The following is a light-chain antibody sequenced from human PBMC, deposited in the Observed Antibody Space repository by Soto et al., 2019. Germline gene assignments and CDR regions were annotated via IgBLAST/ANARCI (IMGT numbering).Light chain of an antibody. CDR3: CSYAGYSTFVV. V-gene: IGLV2-23*02. CDR2: EDS. CDR1: SSDVGRYNL. J-gene: IGLJ2*01. Sequence: QSALTQPASVSGSPGQSITISCTGTSSDVGRYNLVSWYQQHPGKAPKLMIFEDSKRPSGVSNRFSGSKSGNTASLTISGLQVEDEADYYCCSYAGYSTFVVFGGGTKLTVL.